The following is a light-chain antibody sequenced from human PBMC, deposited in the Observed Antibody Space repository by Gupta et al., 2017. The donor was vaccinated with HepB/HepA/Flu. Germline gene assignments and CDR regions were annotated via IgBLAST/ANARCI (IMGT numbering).Light chain of an antibody. CDR2: AAF. Sequence: DIQLTQSPSFLSASVGDRVTISCRASQGINNYLAWYQQKPGKAPKLLIYAAFTLQSGVPSRFSGSESGTEFTLTISSLQPEDFATYYCQQAESYPLTFGQGTRLDIK. CDR1: QGINNY. CDR3: QQAESYPLT. J-gene: IGKJ5*01. V-gene: IGKV1-9*01.